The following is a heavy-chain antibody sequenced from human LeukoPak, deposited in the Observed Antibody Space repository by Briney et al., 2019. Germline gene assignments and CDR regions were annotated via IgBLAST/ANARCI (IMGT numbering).Heavy chain of an antibody. D-gene: IGHD5-18*01. CDR3: ARGGARIGEYTYGFDY. Sequence: PGGSLRLSCAASGFTFSDYCMHWVRQAPGKGLVWVSRINSDGSGTNYPDSVKGRFTMSRDNAKNTLYLQMNSLRAGDTAVYYCARGGARIGEYTYGFDYWGQGALVTVSS. J-gene: IGHJ4*02. V-gene: IGHV3-74*01. CDR1: GFTFSDYC. CDR2: INSDGSGT.